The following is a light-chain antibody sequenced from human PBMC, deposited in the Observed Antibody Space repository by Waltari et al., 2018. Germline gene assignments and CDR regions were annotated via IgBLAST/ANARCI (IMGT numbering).Light chain of an antibody. Sequence: QSALTQPASVSGSVGQSISISCTGSTNDIGAPNLVSWYQQYPGKPPKLVIYEVSNRPSGVSNRFSASKSGTTASLTISGLQAEDEAEYFCSSYATRYMVLFGGGTRVTVL. V-gene: IGLV2-14*01. CDR1: TNDIGAPNL. J-gene: IGLJ2*01. CDR2: EVS. CDR3: SSYATRYMVL.